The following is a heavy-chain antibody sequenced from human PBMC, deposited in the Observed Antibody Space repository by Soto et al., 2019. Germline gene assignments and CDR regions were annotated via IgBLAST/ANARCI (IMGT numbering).Heavy chain of an antibody. Sequence: QVQLVQSGAEVKKPGASVKVSCKASGYTFTGYYMHWVRQAPGQGLEWMGWINPNSGGTNYAQKCQGRVTMTRDTSISTAYMGLSRLRSDDTAVYYCARDLRCSSTSCYTNYYYYYGMDVWGQGTTVTVSS. D-gene: IGHD2-2*02. J-gene: IGHJ6*02. V-gene: IGHV1-2*02. CDR2: INPNSGGT. CDR3: ARDLRCSSTSCYTNYYYYYGMDV. CDR1: GYTFTGYY.